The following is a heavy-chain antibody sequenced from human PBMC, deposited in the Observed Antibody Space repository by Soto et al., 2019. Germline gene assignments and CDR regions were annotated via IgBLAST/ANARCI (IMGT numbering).Heavy chain of an antibody. V-gene: IGHV1-18*01. CDR1: GYTFTNYG. J-gene: IGHJ3*02. CDR3: ARAEITMIRGVIIIDGFEM. Sequence: QVQLVQSGPEVQKPGASVNVSCKASGYTFTNYGITWVRQAPGHGLEWMGWISAYNGKTNYAQKLQGRVSMTTDTSTSTAYMELRSLRSDDTAVYYCARAEITMIRGVIIIDGFEMWGQGTVVTVS. D-gene: IGHD3-10*01. CDR2: ISAYNGKT.